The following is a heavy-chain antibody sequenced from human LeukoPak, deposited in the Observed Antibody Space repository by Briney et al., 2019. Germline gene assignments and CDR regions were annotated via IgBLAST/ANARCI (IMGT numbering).Heavy chain of an antibody. CDR1: GASINSDY. J-gene: IGHJ4*02. D-gene: IGHD3-10*01. CDR2: IFASGSS. V-gene: IGHV4-4*07. Sequence: PSETLSLTCTVSGASINSDYWPWVRQVAGKGLEWIGRIFASGSSNYNPYLRSRITISVDTSKNQFSLDLSSVTAADTGVYYGVRGWAPRGEKSSFASWGQGTLVTVSS. CDR3: VRGWAPRGEKSSFAS.